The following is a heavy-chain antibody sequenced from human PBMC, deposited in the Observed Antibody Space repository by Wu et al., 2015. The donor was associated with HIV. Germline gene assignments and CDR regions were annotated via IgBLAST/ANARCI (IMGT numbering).Heavy chain of an antibody. D-gene: IGHD3-3*01. CDR1: GYTFTSHG. V-gene: IGHV1-18*01. CDR3: ARAGFMIFGVVTTKAYYMDV. J-gene: IGHJ6*03. Sequence: QAQMVQSGAEVKKPGASVKVSCKASGYTFTSHGITWVRQAPGQGLEWMGWISGYSANTNYAQKFQGRVTMTTDTSMSTGYMELRSLRSDDTAVYYCARAGFMIFGVVTTKAYYMDVWGKGTTVTVSS. CDR2: ISGYSANT.